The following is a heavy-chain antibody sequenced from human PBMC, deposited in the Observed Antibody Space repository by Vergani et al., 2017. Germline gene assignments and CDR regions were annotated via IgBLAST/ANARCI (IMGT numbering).Heavy chain of an antibody. CDR2: INHSGST. CDR3: ARMDLDCSSTSCYFDY. CDR1: GGSFSGYY. D-gene: IGHD2-2*01. J-gene: IGHJ4*02. Sequence: QVQLQQWGAGLLKPSETLSLTCAVYGGSFSGYYWSWIRQPPGKGLEWIGEINHSGSTNYNPSLKSRVTISVDTAKNQFSLKLSAVTAADTAVYYCARMDLDCSSTSCYFDYWGQGTLVTVSS. V-gene: IGHV4-34*01.